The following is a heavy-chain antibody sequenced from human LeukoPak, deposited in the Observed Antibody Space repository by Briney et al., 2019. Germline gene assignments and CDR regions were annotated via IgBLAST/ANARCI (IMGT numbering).Heavy chain of an antibody. J-gene: IGHJ3*02. Sequence: SETLSLTCTVSGGSISIYYWSWIRQPPEKGLEWIVYIYYTGTTNYNPSHKSRLTISLDTSKNQSPFILRSVTAAPTAVFYCARVYYYDSSRYLGAFAIWSQGTMVTV. V-gene: IGHV4-59*01. CDR2: IYYTGTT. CDR1: GGSISIYY. D-gene: IGHD3-22*01. CDR3: ARVYYYDSSRYLGAFAI.